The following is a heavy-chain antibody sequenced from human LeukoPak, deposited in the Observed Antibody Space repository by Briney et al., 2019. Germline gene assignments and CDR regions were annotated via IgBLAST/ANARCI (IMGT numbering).Heavy chain of an antibody. D-gene: IGHD3-10*01. J-gene: IGHJ4*02. CDR2: INHSGTT. V-gene: IGHV4-34*01. Sequence: PSETLSLTCAVYGGSFSGYHWSWIRQPPGKGLEWVGEINHSGTTNYNPSLKSRVTISVDTSKNQFSLKLSSVTAADTAVFYCARGYGSGNCFFDYWGQGALVTVSS. CDR1: GGSFSGYH. CDR3: ARGYGSGNCFFDY.